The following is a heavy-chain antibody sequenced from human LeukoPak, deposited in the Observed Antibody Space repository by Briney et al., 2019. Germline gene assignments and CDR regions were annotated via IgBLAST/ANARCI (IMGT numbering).Heavy chain of an antibody. J-gene: IGHJ5*02. Sequence: SETLSLTCAVYGGPFRCYYWSWIRQPPGKGLEWIGEINHSGSTNYNPSLKSRVIISVDTSTSQSSLKLSSVTAADMAVYYCARRLTNSDIVVVPAALNNWFDPWGKGTLVTVSS. D-gene: IGHD2-2*01. CDR2: INHSGST. CDR3: ARRLTNSDIVVVPAALNNWFDP. V-gene: IGHV4-34*01. CDR1: GGPFRCYY.